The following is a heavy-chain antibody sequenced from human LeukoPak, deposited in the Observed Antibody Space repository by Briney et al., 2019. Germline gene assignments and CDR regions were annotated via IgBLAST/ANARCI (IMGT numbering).Heavy chain of an antibody. CDR3: ARGASGYYYDSSGRFS. D-gene: IGHD3-22*01. V-gene: IGHV3-7*01. CDR1: GFTFSRHW. Sequence: GGSLRLSCAASGFTFSRHWMTWVRQAPGKGLEWVANIKQDGSEKYYVDSVKGRFTISRDNAKNSLYLQMNSLRAEDTAVYYCARGASGYYYDSSGRFSWGQGTLVTVSS. J-gene: IGHJ5*02. CDR2: IKQDGSEK.